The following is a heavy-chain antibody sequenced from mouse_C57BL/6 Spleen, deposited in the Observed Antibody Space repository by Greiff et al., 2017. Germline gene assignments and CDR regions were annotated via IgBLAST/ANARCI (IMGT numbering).Heavy chain of an antibody. V-gene: IGHV1-80*01. CDR3: ARGGGWLLPYYFDY. Sequence: VVESGAELVKPGASVKISCKASGYAFSSYWMNWVKQRPGKGLEWIGQIYPGDGDTNYNGKFKGTATLTADKSSSTAYMQLSSLTSEDSAVYFCARGGGWLLPYYFDYWGQGTTLTVSS. J-gene: IGHJ2*01. CDR2: IYPGDGDT. CDR1: GYAFSSYW. D-gene: IGHD2-3*01.